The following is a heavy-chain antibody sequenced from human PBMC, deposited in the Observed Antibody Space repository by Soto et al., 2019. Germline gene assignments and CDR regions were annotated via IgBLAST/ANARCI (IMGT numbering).Heavy chain of an antibody. CDR3: ARGFIPENY. Sequence: QVHLVQSEGEVKKPGASVKVSCKTSGYRFSDYGISWVREAPGQGLEWMGWINTDSGNAKYEQRFQGRFTLTTDPSTRTVFLELTSLKFDDAAVYYCARGFIPENYWGQGTRVTVSS. CDR2: INTDSGNA. J-gene: IGHJ4*02. D-gene: IGHD3-16*01. V-gene: IGHV1-18*01. CDR1: GYRFSDYG.